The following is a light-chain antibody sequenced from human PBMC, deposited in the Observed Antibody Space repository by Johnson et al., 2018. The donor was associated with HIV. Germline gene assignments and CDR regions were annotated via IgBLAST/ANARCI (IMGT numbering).Light chain of an antibody. V-gene: IGLV1-51*01. J-gene: IGLJ1*01. CDR2: DNN. CDR1: SSNIGNNY. Sequence: QSVLTQPPSVSAAPGQKVTISCSGSSSNIGNNYVSWYQQVPGTAPKLLIYDNNKRPSGIPDRFSGSKSGSSATLGITGLQTGDEADYYCGTWDSSLSAGYVLGTGTKVTVL. CDR3: GTWDSSLSAGYV.